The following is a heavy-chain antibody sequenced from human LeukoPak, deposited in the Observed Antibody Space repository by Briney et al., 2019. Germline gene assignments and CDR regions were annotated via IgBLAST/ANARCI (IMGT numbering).Heavy chain of an antibody. D-gene: IGHD2-2*01. J-gene: IGHJ6*02. Sequence: ASVKVSCKASGYTFTSYDINWVRQATGQGLEWMGWMNPNSGNTGYAQKFQGRVTMTRNTSISIAYMEMSRLTSEDTAVYYCATHDHIVVVPAGDHSYYGMDVWGQGTAATVSS. CDR3: ATHDHIVVVPAGDHSYYGMDV. V-gene: IGHV1-8*01. CDR1: GYTFTSYD. CDR2: MNPNSGNT.